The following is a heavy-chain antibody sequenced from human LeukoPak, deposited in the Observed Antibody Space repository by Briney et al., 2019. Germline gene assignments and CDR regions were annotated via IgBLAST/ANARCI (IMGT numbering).Heavy chain of an antibody. Sequence: SETLSLTCTVSGGAISNYYWSWIRQPPGKGLEWIGYIYYSGSTNYNPSLKNRVTISLDTSKNQFSLKLNSVTAADTAVYYCARSVDTSMVGDYWGQGTLVTVSS. V-gene: IGHV4-59*01. D-gene: IGHD5-18*01. J-gene: IGHJ4*02. CDR1: GGAISNYY. CDR2: IYYSGST. CDR3: ARSVDTSMVGDY.